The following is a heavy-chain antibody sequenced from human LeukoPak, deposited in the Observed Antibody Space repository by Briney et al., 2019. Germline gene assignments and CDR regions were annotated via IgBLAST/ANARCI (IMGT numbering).Heavy chain of an antibody. Sequence: SETLSLTCTVSGGSISSYYWSWIPQPTGKGLEGIGYIYYRGSTNYNPPLKSRVTISVDTSKHQFSLKLSSVTAADTAVYYCARGPHIVATGPPDYWGQGTLVTVSS. J-gene: IGHJ4*02. CDR1: GGSISSYY. CDR2: IYYRGST. D-gene: IGHD5-12*01. V-gene: IGHV4-59*01. CDR3: ARGPHIVATGPPDY.